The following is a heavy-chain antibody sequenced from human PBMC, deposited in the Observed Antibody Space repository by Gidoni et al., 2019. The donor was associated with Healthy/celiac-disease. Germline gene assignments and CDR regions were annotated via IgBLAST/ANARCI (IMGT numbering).Heavy chain of an antibody. CDR1: GCSILSISYY. D-gene: IGHD6-13*01. J-gene: IGHJ4*02. V-gene: IGHV4-39*01. Sequence: QLQLQESGPGLVKPSETLSLPCTVSGCSILSISYYWGWIRQPPGKGLEWIGSIYYSGSTYYNPSLKSRVTISVDTSKNQFSLKLSSVTAADTDVYYCATYAYSSSWSSTLYYFDYWGQGTLVTVSS. CDR2: IYYSGST. CDR3: ATYAYSSSWSSTLYYFDY.